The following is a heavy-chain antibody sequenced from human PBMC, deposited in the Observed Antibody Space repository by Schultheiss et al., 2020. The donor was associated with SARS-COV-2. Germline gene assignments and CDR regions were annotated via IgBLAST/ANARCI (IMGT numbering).Heavy chain of an antibody. J-gene: IGHJ6*03. CDR2: IIPNSGGT. Sequence: ASVKVSCKASGYTFTGNHMHWVRQAPGQGLEWMGRIIPNSGGTNYAQKFQGRVTMTRDTSISTAYMELSRLRSDDTAVYYCARDRGSYYGYYYYYYMDVWGKGTTVTVSS. CDR3: ARDRGSYYGYYYYYYMDV. CDR1: GYTFTGNH. D-gene: IGHD1-26*01. V-gene: IGHV1-2*02.